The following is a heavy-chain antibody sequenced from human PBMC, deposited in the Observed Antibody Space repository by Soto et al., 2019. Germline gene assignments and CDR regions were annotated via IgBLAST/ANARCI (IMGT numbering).Heavy chain of an antibody. Sequence: SETLSLTCTVSGGSVSSGSYSWNWIRQPPGKGLEWIAYIYNSGHTNYNPSLKSRVTISVDTSKNHFSLKLSSVTAADTAVYHCARDRVSGTTTGLDSWGQGILVT. CDR2: IYNSGHT. V-gene: IGHV4-61*03. J-gene: IGHJ4*02. CDR1: GGSVSSGSYS. CDR3: ARDRVSGTTTGLDS. D-gene: IGHD1-1*01.